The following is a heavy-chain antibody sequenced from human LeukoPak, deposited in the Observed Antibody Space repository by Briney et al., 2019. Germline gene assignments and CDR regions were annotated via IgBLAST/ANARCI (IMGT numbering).Heavy chain of an antibody. V-gene: IGHV3-30*18. Sequence: GRSLRLSCAASGFTFSSYGMHWVRQAPGKGLEWVAVISYDGSNKYYADSVKGRFTISRDNSKNTLYLQMNSLRAEDTAVYYCAKDWNFDYWGQGTLVTASS. CDR1: GFTFSSYG. CDR2: ISYDGSNK. D-gene: IGHD3-3*01. CDR3: AKDWNFDY. J-gene: IGHJ4*02.